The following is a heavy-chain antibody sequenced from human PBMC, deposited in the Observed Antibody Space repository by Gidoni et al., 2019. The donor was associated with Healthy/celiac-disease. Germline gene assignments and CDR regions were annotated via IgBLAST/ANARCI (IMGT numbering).Heavy chain of an antibody. Sequence: EVHLLDSGGGLVQPGGSLRLSCSASGFTFSSYAMHWVRQAPGKGLEYVAAISSNGDSTYYADSVKGRFTISRDNSKNTLYLQMSSLRAEDTAVYYCVKGLVGATRPNTKWGQGTLVTVPS. CDR1: GFTFSSYA. D-gene: IGHD1-26*01. J-gene: IGHJ4*02. V-gene: IGHV3-64D*06. CDR3: VKGLVGATRPNTK. CDR2: ISSNGDST.